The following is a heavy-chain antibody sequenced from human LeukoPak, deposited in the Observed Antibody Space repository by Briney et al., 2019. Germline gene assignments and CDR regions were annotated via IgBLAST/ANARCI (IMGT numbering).Heavy chain of an antibody. J-gene: IGHJ3*02. Sequence: GESLKISCKGSGYSFTSYWIGWVRQMPGKGLEWMGIIYPGDSETTYSPSFQGQVTISADKSINTAYLQWSSLKASDTAMYYCARRHTYDRGAFDIWGQGTMVTVSA. CDR3: ARRHTYDRGAFDI. CDR1: GYSFTSYW. CDR2: IYPGDSET. D-gene: IGHD5-12*01. V-gene: IGHV5-51*01.